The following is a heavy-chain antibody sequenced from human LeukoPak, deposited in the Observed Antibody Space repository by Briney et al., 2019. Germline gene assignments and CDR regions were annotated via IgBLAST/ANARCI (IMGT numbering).Heavy chain of an antibody. CDR3: ARPLGLFDGGGYSY. CDR2: IYYSGST. Sequence: SETLSLTCTVSGGSINTYYWSWIRQPPGKGLEWIGYIYYSGSTNYNPSLKSRVTISVDTSANQFSLKLSSVTAADTAVYYCARPLGLFDGGGYSYWGQGTLVTVSS. D-gene: IGHD5-12*01. J-gene: IGHJ4*02. V-gene: IGHV4-59*12. CDR1: GGSINTYY.